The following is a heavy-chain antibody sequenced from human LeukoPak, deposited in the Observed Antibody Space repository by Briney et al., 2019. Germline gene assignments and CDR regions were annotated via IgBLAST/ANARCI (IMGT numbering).Heavy chain of an antibody. CDR2: INHSGST. CDR1: GGSFSGYY. CDR3: ARCRYFDWLLVNWFDP. D-gene: IGHD3-9*01. J-gene: IGHJ5*02. Sequence: SETLSLTCAVYGGSFSGYYWSWIRQPPGKGLEWIGEINHSGSTNYNPSLKSRVTISVDTSKNQFSLKLSSVTAADTAVYYCARCRYFDWLLVNWFDPWGQGTLVTVSS. V-gene: IGHV4-34*01.